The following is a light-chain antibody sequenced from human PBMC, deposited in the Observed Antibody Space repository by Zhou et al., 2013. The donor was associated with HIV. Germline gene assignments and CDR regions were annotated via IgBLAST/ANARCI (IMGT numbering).Light chain of an antibody. V-gene: IGKV3-15*01. CDR3: QQYNNWPPYT. J-gene: IGKJ2*01. CDR1: QSVGGN. CDR2: GAS. Sequence: EIVMTQSPVTLSVSPGERVTLSCRASQSVGGNLAWYQQKPGQTPRLLIYGASTRATGIPARFSGSGSGTEFTLTISSLQSEDFAVYYCQQYNNWPPYTFGQGTKLEIK.